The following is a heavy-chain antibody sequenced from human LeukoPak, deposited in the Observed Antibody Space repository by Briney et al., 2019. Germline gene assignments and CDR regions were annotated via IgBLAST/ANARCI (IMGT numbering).Heavy chain of an antibody. J-gene: IGHJ4*02. V-gene: IGHV4-34*01. Sequence: SETLSLTCAVYGGSFSGYYWSWIRQPPGKGLEWIGEINHSGSTNYNPSLKSRVTISVDTSKNQFSLKLSSVTAADTAVYYCARSRSTYYYGSGSYYFDCWGQGTLVTVSS. D-gene: IGHD3-10*01. CDR1: GGSFSGYY. CDR2: INHSGST. CDR3: ARSRSTYYYGSGSYYFDC.